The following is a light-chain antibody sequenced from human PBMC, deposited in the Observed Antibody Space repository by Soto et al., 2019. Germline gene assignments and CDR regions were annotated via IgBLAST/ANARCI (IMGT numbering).Light chain of an antibody. CDR1: QTIGSD. J-gene: IGKJ2*01. V-gene: IGKV3D-15*01. Sequence: DIVMTQSPATLSVSPGETATLSCRASQTIGSDLAWYQQKPGQTPRLLIFGASNRATGIPARFSGSGSGTDFTLIISSLQSEDFAVYYCHHYKNFPPYTFGQGTKLEIK. CDR3: HHYKNFPPYT. CDR2: GAS.